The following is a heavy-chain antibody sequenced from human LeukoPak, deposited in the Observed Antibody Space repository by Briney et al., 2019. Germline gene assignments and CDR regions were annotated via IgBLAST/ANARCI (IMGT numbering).Heavy chain of an antibody. D-gene: IGHD3-16*02. J-gene: IGHJ4*02. CDR1: GFTFSNFG. CDR3: ARDSNPTVSVSQHPYDY. V-gene: IGHV3-33*01. Sequence: PGGSLRLSCAASGFTFSNFGMHWVRQAPGKGLEWVAVIWYDGSNKYYADSVKGRFTISRDNSKNTLYLQMNSLRAEDTAVYYCARDSNPTVSVSQHPYDYWGQGTLVTVSS. CDR2: IWYDGSNK.